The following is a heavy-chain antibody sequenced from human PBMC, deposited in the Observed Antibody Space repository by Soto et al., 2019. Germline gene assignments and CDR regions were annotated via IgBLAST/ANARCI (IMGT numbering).Heavy chain of an antibody. CDR2: IRSKANRYAT. CDR1: GFTFSGSA. CDR3: TSVGYSSGWIDY. Sequence: EVQLVESGGGLVQPGGSLKLSCAASGFTFSGSAMHWVRQASGKGLEWVGRIRSKANRYATVYAASVKGRFTISREDSKNTAYLQMNSLKTEDTAVYYCTSVGYSSGWIDYWGQGILVTVSS. J-gene: IGHJ4*02. D-gene: IGHD6-19*01. V-gene: IGHV3-73*02.